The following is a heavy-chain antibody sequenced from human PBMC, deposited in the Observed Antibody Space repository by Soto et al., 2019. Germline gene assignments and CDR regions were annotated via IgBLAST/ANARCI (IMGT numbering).Heavy chain of an antibody. CDR3: ARIRATVTINGSYYYYGMDA. Sequence: VSGPMFMNPTQTLTLTCTFSGFSLSTSGMCVSWIRQPPGKALVSIERIEWDDDKYYTSSPKTMLIISKDTSKNQVVLTITNMDPGDTATYYCARIRATVTINGSYYYYGMDARGEVNTVT. D-gene: IGHD4-17*01. CDR1: GFSLSTSGMC. CDR2: IEWDDDK. J-gene: IGHJ6*01. V-gene: IGHV2-70*11.